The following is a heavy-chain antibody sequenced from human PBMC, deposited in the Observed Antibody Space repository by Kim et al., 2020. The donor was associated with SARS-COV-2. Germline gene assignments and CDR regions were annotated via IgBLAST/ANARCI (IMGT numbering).Heavy chain of an antibody. Sequence: ASVKVSCKASGYAFSDYSIHWVRQAPGQGLEWMGWINPNTGGAHFAQRFQGGVTITRDTSISTAYMEVTTRKFDDTAVYYCASDLGGFDSSGYFCYWGQGTLVTVSS. CDR2: INPNTGGA. CDR3: ASDLGGFDSSGYFCY. J-gene: IGHJ4*01. CDR1: GYAFSDYS. D-gene: IGHD3-22*01. V-gene: IGHV1-2*02.